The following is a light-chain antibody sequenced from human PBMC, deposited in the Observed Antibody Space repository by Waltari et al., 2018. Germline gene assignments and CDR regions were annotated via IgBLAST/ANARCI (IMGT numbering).Light chain of an antibody. J-gene: IGKJ4*01. Sequence: DIVMTQSPDSLAVSLGERATIHCTSSQSVLYSATNKNYLAWYQQKPGQPPKLLIYWASTRESGVPDRFSDSGSGTDFTLTISSLQAEDVAVYYCQQYYSTPPLTFGGGTKVEIK. CDR1: QSVLYSATNKNY. V-gene: IGKV4-1*01. CDR2: WAS. CDR3: QQYYSTPPLT.